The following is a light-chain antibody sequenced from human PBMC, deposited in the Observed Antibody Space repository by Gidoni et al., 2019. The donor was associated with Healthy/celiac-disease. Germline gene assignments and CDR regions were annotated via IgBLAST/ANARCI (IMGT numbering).Light chain of an antibody. V-gene: IGKV1-39*01. CDR3: QQSYSTPFT. Sequence: DIQMTQPPSSLSASVGDRVTITCRASQSISSYLNWYQQKPGKAPKLLIYDASSLQSGVPSRFSGSGSGTDFTLTISSLQPEDFATYYCQQSYSTPFTFGGGTKVEIK. CDR1: QSISSY. CDR2: DAS. J-gene: IGKJ4*01.